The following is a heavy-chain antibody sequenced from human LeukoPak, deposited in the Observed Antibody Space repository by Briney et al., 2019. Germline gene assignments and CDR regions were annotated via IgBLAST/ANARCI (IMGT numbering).Heavy chain of an antibody. CDR2: ISYSGGT. CDR1: GGSISSSGRY. V-gene: IGHV4-39*01. J-gene: IGHJ4*02. Sequence: SETLSLTCTVSGGSISSSGRYWGWIRQPPGKGLEWIGSISYSGGTYYNPSLKSRVTISADTSKIRFSLRLSSVTAADTAVYYCSSVGDISVSAANWGQGTLVTVSS. D-gene: IGHD2-2*01. CDR3: SSVGDISVSAAN.